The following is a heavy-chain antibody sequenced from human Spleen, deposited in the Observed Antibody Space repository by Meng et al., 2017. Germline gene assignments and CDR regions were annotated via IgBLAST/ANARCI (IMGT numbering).Heavy chain of an antibody. V-gene: IGHV3-23*01. Sequence: GESLKISCAASGFTFSSYAMSWVRQAPGKGLEWVSAISGSGGSTYYADSVKGRFTISRDNSKNTLYLQMNSLRAEDTAVYYCAASWIQLWPDAFDIWGQGTMVTVSS. CDR3: AASWIQLWPDAFDI. CDR2: ISGSGGST. CDR1: GFTFSSYA. D-gene: IGHD5-18*01. J-gene: IGHJ3*02.